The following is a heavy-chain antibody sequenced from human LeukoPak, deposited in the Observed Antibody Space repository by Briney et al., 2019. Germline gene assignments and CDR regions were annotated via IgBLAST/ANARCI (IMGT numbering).Heavy chain of an antibody. CDR2: ISWNSGSI. D-gene: IGHD6-19*01. CDR1: GFTFSSYG. CDR3: AKDWHHYSRAWGGYGMDV. Sequence: GGSLRLSCAASGFTFSSYGMSWVRQAPGKGLEWVSGISWNSGSIGYADSVKGRFTISRDNAKNSLYLQMNSLRAEDTALYYCAKDWHHYSRAWGGYGMDVWGQGTTVTVSS. J-gene: IGHJ6*02. V-gene: IGHV3-9*01.